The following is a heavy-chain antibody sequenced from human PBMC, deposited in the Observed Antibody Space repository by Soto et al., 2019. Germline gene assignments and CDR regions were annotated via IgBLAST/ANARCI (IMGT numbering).Heavy chain of an antibody. V-gene: IGHV4-31*03. D-gene: IGHD2-15*01. CDR1: GDSISSGGYY. CDR3: ARGGYCSGGSCYTPDWFDP. Sequence: SETLSLTCTVSGDSISSGGYYWSWIRQHPGKGLEWIGYIYYSGSTYYNPSLKSRVTISVDTSKNQFSLKLSSVTAADTAVYYCARGGYCSGGSCYTPDWFDPWGQGTLVTVSS. CDR2: IYYSGST. J-gene: IGHJ5*02.